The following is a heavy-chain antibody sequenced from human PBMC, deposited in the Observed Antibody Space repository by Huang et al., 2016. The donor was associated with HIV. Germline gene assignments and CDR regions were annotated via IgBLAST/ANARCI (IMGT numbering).Heavy chain of an antibody. CDR2: ISDAGVNE. J-gene: IGHJ4*02. CDR3: ARDSNHCPGDCFVPSGY. D-gene: IGHD2-21*02. V-gene: IGHV3-30*04. Sequence: QVQLVESGGGVVQPGTSLGLSCAASGLTFSAHPMYWVRQAPGKGMEWVAAISDAGVNEKCADSVKGRLTISRDNPRTLLYLQMNSLRVEETAMYYCARDSNHCPGDCFVPSGYWGQGTQVTVSS. CDR1: GLTFSAHP.